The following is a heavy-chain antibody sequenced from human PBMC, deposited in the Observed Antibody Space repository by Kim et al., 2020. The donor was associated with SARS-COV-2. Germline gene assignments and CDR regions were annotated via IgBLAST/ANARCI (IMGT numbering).Heavy chain of an antibody. CDR3: AGEGQSSGRAGTFDV. V-gene: IGHV3-21*06. D-gene: IGHD1-1*01. J-gene: IGHJ3*01. Sequence: DSVKGRFTITRDNPNNIMFLQLDSMRTEDTAVYYCAGEGQSSGRAGTFDVWGQGTLVTVSS.